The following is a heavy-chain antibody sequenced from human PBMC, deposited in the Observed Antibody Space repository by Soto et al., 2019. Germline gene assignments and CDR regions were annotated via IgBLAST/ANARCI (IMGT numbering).Heavy chain of an antibody. CDR1: GGSLSSYY. CDR3: ARQPMRLYFYLLSYDYYYLDV. V-gene: IGHV4-59*08. CDR2: IYYSGST. D-gene: IGHD6-25*01. Sequence: SETLSLTCTVSGGSLSSYYWSWIRQPPGKGLEWIGYIYYSGSTNYNPSLKSRVTISVDTSKNQFSLKLSSVTAADTAVYYCARQPMRLYFYLLSYDYYYLDVWGKGTSVIGS. J-gene: IGHJ6*03.